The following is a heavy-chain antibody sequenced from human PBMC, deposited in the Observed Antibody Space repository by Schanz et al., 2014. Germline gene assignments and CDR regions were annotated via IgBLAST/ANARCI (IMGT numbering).Heavy chain of an antibody. CDR3: ARDRQQLVGRIGYYYGMDG. CDR2: ISFSGNTI. CDR1: GLIFSTYT. V-gene: IGHV3-48*01. D-gene: IGHD6-13*01. Sequence: EVQLVESGGGLVRPGGSLRLSCTTSGLIFSTYTLNWVRQAPGKGLEWISYISFSGNTIYYADSVKGRFTISRDTPKNTLYLQMNSLRAEDTAVYYCARDRQQLVGRIGYYYGMDGWGQGTTVTVSS. J-gene: IGHJ6*02.